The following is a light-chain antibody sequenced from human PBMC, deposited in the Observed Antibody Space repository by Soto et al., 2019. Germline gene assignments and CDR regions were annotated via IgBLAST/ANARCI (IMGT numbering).Light chain of an antibody. CDR1: SSNIGAGYG. Sequence: QSVLTQPPSVSGAPGQRVTISCTGSSSNIGAGYGVHWYQQIPGTAPKLLIYGNSNRPSGVPDRFSGSKSGTSASLAITGLQAEDEAGYYCQSYDSSLSGGVFGGGTKLTVL. CDR3: QSYDSSLSGGV. V-gene: IGLV1-40*01. J-gene: IGLJ3*02. CDR2: GNS.